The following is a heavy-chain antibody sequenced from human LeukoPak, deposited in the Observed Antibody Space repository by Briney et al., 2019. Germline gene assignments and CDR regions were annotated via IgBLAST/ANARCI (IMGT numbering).Heavy chain of an antibody. Sequence: PGGSLRLSCAASGFTVSSNYMSWVRQAPGKGLEWVSVIYSGGSTYYADSVKGRFTISRDNSKNTLYLQMNSLRAEDTAVYYCARAVRGVIITKGCFQHWGQGTLVTVSS. CDR3: ARAVRGVIITKGCFQH. D-gene: IGHD3-10*01. CDR2: IYSGGST. CDR1: GFTVSSNY. V-gene: IGHV3-66*01. J-gene: IGHJ1*01.